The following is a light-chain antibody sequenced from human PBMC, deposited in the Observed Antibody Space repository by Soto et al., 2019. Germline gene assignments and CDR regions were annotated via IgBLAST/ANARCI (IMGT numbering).Light chain of an antibody. V-gene: IGLV1-51*01. CDR2: DDN. J-gene: IGLJ1*01. Sequence: QSVLTQPPSMSVAPGQKVTISCSGSSSNIGGNSVSWYQQLPGTAPKLLIYDDNKRPSGIPDRFSGSKSGTSATLGITGFQTGDEADYYCGSWDSSLSAYVFGTGTKVTVL. CDR1: SSNIGGNS. CDR3: GSWDSSLSAYV.